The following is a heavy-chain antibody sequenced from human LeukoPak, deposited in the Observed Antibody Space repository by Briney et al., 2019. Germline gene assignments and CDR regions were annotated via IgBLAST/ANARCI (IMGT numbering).Heavy chain of an antibody. CDR3: ASNYGDYVENAFDI. CDR1: GGSISSSRYY. D-gene: IGHD4-17*01. CDR2: IYYSGST. J-gene: IGHJ3*02. V-gene: IGHV4-39*01. Sequence: SGTLSLTCTVSGGSISSSRYYWGWIRQPPGKGLEWIGSIYYSGSTYYNPSLKSRVTISVDTSKNQFSLKLSSVTAADTAVYYCASNYGDYVENAFDIWGQGTMVTVSS.